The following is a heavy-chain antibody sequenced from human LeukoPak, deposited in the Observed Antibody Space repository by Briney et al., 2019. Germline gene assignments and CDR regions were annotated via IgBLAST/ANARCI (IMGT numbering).Heavy chain of an antibody. CDR3: AREMDSSGYYWLDY. D-gene: IGHD3-22*01. Sequence: PSETLSLTCRVSGGSSSSYHWSWIRQPAGKELEWDGRIFHSGSTDYNPSLKSRVTMSVDTSKNQFSLDMTSVTAADTAVYYCAREMDSSGYYWLDYWGRGTLVTVSS. V-gene: IGHV4-4*07. J-gene: IGHJ4*02. CDR1: GGSSSSYH. CDR2: IFHSGST.